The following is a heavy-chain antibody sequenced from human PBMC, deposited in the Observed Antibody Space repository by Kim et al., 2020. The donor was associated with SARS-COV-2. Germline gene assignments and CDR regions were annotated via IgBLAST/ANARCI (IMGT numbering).Heavy chain of an antibody. CDR3: ARVPSSGWYFTYYYGMDV. CDR1: GGSISSYY. J-gene: IGHJ6*02. V-gene: IGHV4-59*01. Sequence: SETLSLTCTVSGGSISSYYWSWIRQPPGKGLEWIGYIYYSGSTNYNPSLKSRVTISVDTSKNPFSLKLSSVTAADTAVYYCARVPSSGWYFTYYYGMDVWGQGTTVTVSS. CDR2: IYYSGST. D-gene: IGHD6-19*01.